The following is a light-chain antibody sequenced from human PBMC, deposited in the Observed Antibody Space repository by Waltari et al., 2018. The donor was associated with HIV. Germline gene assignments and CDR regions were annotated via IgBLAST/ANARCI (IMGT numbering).Light chain of an antibody. CDR1: SSNLGTTT. CDR2: SNN. CDR3: AAWDDSLKGV. Sequence: QSVLTQPPSASGTPGQRVTISCSGSSSNLGTTTVTWYQQLPETAPKLLIYSNNQRPSGVPDRFSGSKSGTSASLAISGLQSEDEADYYCAAWDDSLKGVFGGGTKLTVL. J-gene: IGLJ3*02. V-gene: IGLV1-44*01.